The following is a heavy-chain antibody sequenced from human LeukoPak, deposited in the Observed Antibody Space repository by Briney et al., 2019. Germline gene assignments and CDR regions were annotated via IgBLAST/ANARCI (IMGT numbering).Heavy chain of an antibody. CDR3: ARRRGFYPSYSDH. CDR2: MYYSGST. CDR1: GGSISSSSDY. D-gene: IGHD3-10*01. V-gene: IGHV4-39*01. J-gene: IGHJ4*01. Sequence: SETLSLTCTVSGGSISSSSDYWGWVRQPPGKGLEWIGSMYYSGSTYYNPSLKSRVTISVDTSKSQFSLKLSSVTAADTAVYYCARRRGFYPSYSDHWGQGILVTVSS.